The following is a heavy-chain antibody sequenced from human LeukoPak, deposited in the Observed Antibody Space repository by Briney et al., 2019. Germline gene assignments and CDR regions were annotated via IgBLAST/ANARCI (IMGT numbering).Heavy chain of an antibody. Sequence: PSETLSLTCAVYGGCFSGYYWSWIRQPPGKGLEWIGEINHSGSTNYNPSLKSRVTISVDTSKNQFSLKLSSVTAADTAVYYCARHQVYSRNAYYYDSSECWFDPWGQGTLVTVSS. CDR3: ARHQVYSRNAYYYDSSECWFDP. D-gene: IGHD3-22*01. J-gene: IGHJ5*02. CDR1: GGCFSGYY. CDR2: INHSGST. V-gene: IGHV4-34*01.